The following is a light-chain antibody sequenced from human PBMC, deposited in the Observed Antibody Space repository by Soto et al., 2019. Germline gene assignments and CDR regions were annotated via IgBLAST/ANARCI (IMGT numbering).Light chain of an antibody. CDR1: SSNIESNY. V-gene: IGLV1-47*01. CDR2: RNN. J-gene: IGLJ2*01. Sequence: QSVLTQPPSASGTPGQRVTMSCSGSSSNIESNYVYWYQQLPGTAPRLLIYRNNQRPSGVPDRFSGSKSGTSASLAISALRSEDEADYYCTVWDDSLRGRLFGGGPKVTVL. CDR3: TVWDDSLRGRL.